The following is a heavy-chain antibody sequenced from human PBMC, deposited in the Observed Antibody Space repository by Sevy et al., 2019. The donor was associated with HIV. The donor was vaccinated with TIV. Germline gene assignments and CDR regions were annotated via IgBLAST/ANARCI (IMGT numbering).Heavy chain of an antibody. D-gene: IGHD3-22*01. J-gene: IGHJ4*02. CDR1: GYTFTNYY. Sequence: ASVKVSCKASGYTFTNYYMHWVRQAPGQGLEWMAVINPSGGSTSYEQKFQGRVTMTRDTSTTTVYMELSRLRSEDTAVYYCARVYYYDYSGPGYWGQGTLVTVSS. CDR3: ARVYYYDYSGPGY. CDR2: INPSGGST. V-gene: IGHV1-46*01.